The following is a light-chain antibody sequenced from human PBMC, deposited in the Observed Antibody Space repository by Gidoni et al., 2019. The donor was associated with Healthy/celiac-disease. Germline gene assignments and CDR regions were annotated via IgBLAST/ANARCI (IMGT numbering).Light chain of an antibody. V-gene: IGKV1-5*03. J-gene: IGKJ3*01. CDR1: QSISSW. CDR3: QQYNSYSVT. CDR2: KAS. Sequence: DIQMTQSPSTLSASVGDRVTITCRASQSISSWLAWYQQKPGKAPKLLIYKASSLESGVPSRFSGSGSGTEFTLTISSLQPDDFATYYCQQYNSYSVTFGPXTKVDIQ.